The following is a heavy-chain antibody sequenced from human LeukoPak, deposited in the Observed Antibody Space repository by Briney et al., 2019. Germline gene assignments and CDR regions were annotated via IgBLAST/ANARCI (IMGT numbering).Heavy chain of an antibody. Sequence: GGSLRLSCAASGFTFSSYAMSWVRQAPGKGLEWVSVISGGGGRTYYADSVKGRFTISRGNSKNTLYLQMNSLRAEDTAVYYCAKDSGYCDGVSCYFDCWGQGTLVTVSS. CDR2: ISGGGGRT. D-gene: IGHD2-15*01. CDR3: AKDSGYCDGVSCYFDC. J-gene: IGHJ4*02. CDR1: GFTFSSYA. V-gene: IGHV3-23*01.